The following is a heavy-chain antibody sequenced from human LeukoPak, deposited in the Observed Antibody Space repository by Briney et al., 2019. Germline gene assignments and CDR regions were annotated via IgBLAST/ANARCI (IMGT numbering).Heavy chain of an antibody. D-gene: IGHD4-17*01. CDR1: GGSISGYY. CDR3: ARGVHGDYRWYFDL. V-gene: IGHV4-59*01. CDR2: IYYIGGT. J-gene: IGHJ2*01. Sequence: SETLSLTCTVSGGSISGYYWSWIRQPPGKGLEWIGYIYYIGGTNYNPSLKSRVTISVDTSKNQFSLKLSSVTAADTAVYYCARGVHGDYRWYFDLWGRGTLVTVSS.